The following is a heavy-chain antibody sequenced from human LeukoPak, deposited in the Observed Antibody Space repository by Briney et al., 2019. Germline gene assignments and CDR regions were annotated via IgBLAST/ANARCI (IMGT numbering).Heavy chain of an antibody. CDR2: INAGNGNT. J-gene: IGHJ4*02. V-gene: IGHV1-3*01. D-gene: IGHD3-3*01. CDR3: ATFILSYYDFWSGFDY. Sequence: ASVKVSCKASGYTFTSYAMHWVRQAPGQRLEWMGWINAGNGNTKYSQKFQGRVTITRDTSASTAYMELSSLRSEDTAVYYCATFILSYYDFWSGFDYWGQGTLVTVSS. CDR1: GYTFTSYA.